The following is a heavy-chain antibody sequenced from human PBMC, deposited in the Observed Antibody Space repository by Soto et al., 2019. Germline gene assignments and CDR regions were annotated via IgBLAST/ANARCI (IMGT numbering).Heavy chain of an antibody. Sequence: QVQLVQSGAEVKKPGSSVKVSCKASGGTFSSYTISWVRQAPGQGLEWMGRIIPILGIATYAQKFQGRVTITADKSTSTAYMELSSLRSEDTAVYYCAREKDWSRYCSSTSCPKWFDPWGQGTLVTVSS. CDR2: IIPILGIA. J-gene: IGHJ5*02. CDR1: GGTFSSYT. CDR3: AREKDWSRYCSSTSCPKWFDP. V-gene: IGHV1-69*08. D-gene: IGHD2-2*01.